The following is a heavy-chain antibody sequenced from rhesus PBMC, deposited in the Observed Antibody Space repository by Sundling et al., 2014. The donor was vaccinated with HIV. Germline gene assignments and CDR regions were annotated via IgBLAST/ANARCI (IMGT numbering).Heavy chain of an antibody. J-gene: IGHJ4*01. Sequence: QVQLQESGPGLVKPSETLSLTCAVSGGSISRNYWSWVRQPPGKGLEWIANIYGNSGTTNYNPSLKSRVTLSVDTSKNQVSLKLTSVTAADTAVYYCASPWNSWSGFDYWGQGVLVTVSS. V-gene: IGHV4-160*01. CDR3: ASPWNSWSGFDY. CDR2: IYGNSGTT. CDR1: GGSISRNY. D-gene: IGHD6-13*01.